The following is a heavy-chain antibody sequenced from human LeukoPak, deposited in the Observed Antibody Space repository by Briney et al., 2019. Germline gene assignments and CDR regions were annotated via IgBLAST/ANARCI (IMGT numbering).Heavy chain of an antibody. CDR3: ARGIAVAGYYFDY. CDR2: IKQDGSEK. CDR1: GFTFSSYA. D-gene: IGHD6-19*01. V-gene: IGHV3-7*01. Sequence: PGGSLRLSCAASGFTFSSYAMHWVRQAPGKGLEWVANIKQDGSEKYYVDSVKGRFTISRDNAKNSLYLQMNSLRAEDTAVYYCARGIAVAGYYFDYWGQGTLVTVSS. J-gene: IGHJ4*02.